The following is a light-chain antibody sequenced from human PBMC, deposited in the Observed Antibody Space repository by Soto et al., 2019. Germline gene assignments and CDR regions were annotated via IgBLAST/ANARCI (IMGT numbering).Light chain of an antibody. CDR2: DAS. J-gene: IGKJ1*01. Sequence: IEVTQSPCSLAASLGDRVTITCRASQTIGTYVNWYRQKSGAAPELLIYDASTLQSGVPSRFRGGASGTDFTLTISSLQLDDFATYYCQQSYNTPLTFGQGTKVDI. CDR1: QTIGTY. CDR3: QQSYNTPLT. V-gene: IGKV1-39*01.